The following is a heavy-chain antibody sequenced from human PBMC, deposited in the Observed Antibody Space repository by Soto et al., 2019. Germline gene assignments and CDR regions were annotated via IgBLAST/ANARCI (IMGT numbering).Heavy chain of an antibody. V-gene: IGHV1-46*01. J-gene: IGHJ5*01. CDR1: GYTFTSYY. Sequence: ASVKVSCKASGYTFTSYYMHWVRQAPGQGLEWMGIINPSGGSTSYAQKFQGRVTMTRDTSTSTVYMELSSLRSEDTAVYYCARGRGQIIRSDRGIAAAPNSFHSWGPGPLVTVSS. CDR2: INPSGGST. CDR3: ARGRGQIIRSDRGIAAAPNSFHS. D-gene: IGHD6-13*01.